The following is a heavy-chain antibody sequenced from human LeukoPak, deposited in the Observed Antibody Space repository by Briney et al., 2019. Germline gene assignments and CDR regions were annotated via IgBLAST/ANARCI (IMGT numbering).Heavy chain of an antibody. D-gene: IGHD1-20*01. CDR3: YNCVCVSRRWSYCSFDVR. V-gene: IGHV4-34*01. J-gene: IGHJ4*02. Sequence: SETLSLTCVASGNFFSGYLWTWVRQPPGKGLEWIGGVDRAGGTNYNPSLGSRVAISIDTSKNQFSLKLNSVTAADTAVYSWYNCVCVSRRWSYCSFDVRWGQGSLVTVSS. CDR1: GNFFSGYL. CDR2: VDRAGGT.